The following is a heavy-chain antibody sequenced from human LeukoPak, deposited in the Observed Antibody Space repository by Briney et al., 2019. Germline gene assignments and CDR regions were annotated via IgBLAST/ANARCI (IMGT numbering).Heavy chain of an antibody. CDR2: ISYDGSNK. V-gene: IGHV3-30-3*01. CDR3: ARAFNGLWLVAGFDY. Sequence: GGSLRLSCAASGFTFSSYAMSWVRQAPGKGLEWVAVISYDGSNKYYADSVKGRFTISRDNSKNTLYLQMNSLRAEDTAVYYCARAFNGLWLVAGFDYWGQGTLVTVSS. CDR1: GFTFSSYA. D-gene: IGHD6-19*01. J-gene: IGHJ4*02.